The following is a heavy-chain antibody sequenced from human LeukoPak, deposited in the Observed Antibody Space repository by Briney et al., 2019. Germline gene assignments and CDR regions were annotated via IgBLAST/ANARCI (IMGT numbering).Heavy chain of an antibody. CDR1: GYTFTGYH. D-gene: IGHD1-1*01. CDR2: INPNSGGT. V-gene: IGHV1-2*02. J-gene: IGHJ3*02. CDR3: ARDNYIWTLDI. Sequence: ASVKVSCKASGYTFTGYHIHWVRQAPGQGLEWVGWINPNSGGTDYAQKFQGRVTMTRDASISTAYMEVSSLRSDDTAVYYCARDNYIWTLDIWGQGTTVTVSS.